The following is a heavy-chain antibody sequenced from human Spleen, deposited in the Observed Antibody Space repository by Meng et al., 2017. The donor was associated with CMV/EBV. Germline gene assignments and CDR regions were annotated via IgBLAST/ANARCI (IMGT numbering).Heavy chain of an antibody. CDR2: INSDGSST. D-gene: IGHD2-2*01. CDR1: FNFSSYW. CDR3: ARVYCSSTSCYPPWFDP. J-gene: IGHJ5*02. V-gene: IGHV3-74*01. Sequence: FNFSSYWMHWVRQAPGKGLVWVSRINSDGSSTSYADSVKSRFTISRDNAKNTLYLQMNSLRAEDTAVYYCARVYCSSTSCYPPWFDPWGQGTLVTVSS.